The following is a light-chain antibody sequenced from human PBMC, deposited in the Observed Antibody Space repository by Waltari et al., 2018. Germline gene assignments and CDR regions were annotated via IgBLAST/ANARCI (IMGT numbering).Light chain of an antibody. J-gene: IGKJ5*01. V-gene: IGKV1-39*01. CDR3: QQSYSILGP. Sequence: DIQMTQSPSFLSASVGDRVTITCRASRSLDNYLNWYQHKPGKAPNLLIYAASSLQSGVPSRFSGSGYGTDFTLTISSLQPEGFATYYCQQSYSILGPFGQGTRLEI. CDR1: RSLDNY. CDR2: AAS.